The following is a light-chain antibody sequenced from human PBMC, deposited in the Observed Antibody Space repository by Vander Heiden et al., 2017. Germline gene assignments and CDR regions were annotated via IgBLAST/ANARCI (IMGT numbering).Light chain of an antibody. V-gene: IGLV3-1*01. CDR3: QAWDSSTVV. Sequence: SDELTQPPSVSASPGQTASITCSGDKVGDKYACWYQQKPGQSPVLVSYQDSKRPSGIPERFSGSNSGNTATLTISGTQAMDEADYYCQAWDSSTVVFGGGTKLTVL. CDR1: KVGDKY. CDR2: QDS. J-gene: IGLJ2*01.